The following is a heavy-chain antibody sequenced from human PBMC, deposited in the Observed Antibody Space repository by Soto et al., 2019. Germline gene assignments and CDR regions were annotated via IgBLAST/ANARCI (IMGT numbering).Heavy chain of an antibody. CDR3: ERGNYYGPGSYWVLYYSYGMDV. D-gene: IGHD3-10*01. CDR1: GYTFTTYD. J-gene: IGHJ6*02. CDR2: ISAYNGNT. Sequence: ASVKVSCKASGYTFTTYDMHWVRQAPGQGLEWMGWISAYNGNTNYAQKLQGRVTTTTDTSTSTAYMELSSLRSDDTAVYDYERGNYYGPGSYWVLYYSYGMDVGGQGPRVPSP. V-gene: IGHV1-18*04.